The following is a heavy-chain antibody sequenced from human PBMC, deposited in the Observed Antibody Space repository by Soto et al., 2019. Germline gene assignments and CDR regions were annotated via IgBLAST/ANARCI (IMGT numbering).Heavy chain of an antibody. J-gene: IGHJ6*02. V-gene: IGHV2-5*02. Sequence: QITLKESGPTLVKPTQTLTLTCTFSGFSLSTSGVGVGWIRQPPGKALEWLALLYWDDDKRYSPSLKSRLTITKDTSKNQVVLTMTNMDPVDTATYYCAHEIHYYDSSGYYPLGEYYYGMDVWGQGTTVTVSS. D-gene: IGHD3-22*01. CDR2: LYWDDDK. CDR1: GFSLSTSGVG. CDR3: AHEIHYYDSSGYYPLGEYYYGMDV.